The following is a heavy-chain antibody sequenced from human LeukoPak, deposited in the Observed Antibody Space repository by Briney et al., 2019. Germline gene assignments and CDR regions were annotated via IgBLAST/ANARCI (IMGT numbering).Heavy chain of an antibody. Sequence: GGSLRLSCAASGFTFSSYGMHWVRQAPGKGLEWVAVISYDGSNKYYADSVKGRFTISRDNSKNTLYLQMNSLRAEDTAVYYCARAPPGGDSNWHIDCWGQGTLVTVSS. D-gene: IGHD1/OR15-1a*01. CDR2: ISYDGSNK. V-gene: IGHV3-30*03. J-gene: IGHJ4*02. CDR1: GFTFSSYG. CDR3: ARAPPGGDSNWHIDC.